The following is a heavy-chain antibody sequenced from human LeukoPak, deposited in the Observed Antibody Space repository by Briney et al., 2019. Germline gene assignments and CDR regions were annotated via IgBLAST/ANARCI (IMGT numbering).Heavy chain of an antibody. CDR1: GGSISSYY. CDR3: ARELLWFGELSSYFDY. Sequence: SETLSLTCTASGGSISSYYWSWIRQPPGKGLEWIGYIYYSGSTNYNPSLKSRVTISVDTSKNQFSLKLSSVTAADTAVYYCARELLWFGELSSYFDYWGQGTLVTVSS. J-gene: IGHJ4*02. D-gene: IGHD3-10*01. CDR2: IYYSGST. V-gene: IGHV4-59*01.